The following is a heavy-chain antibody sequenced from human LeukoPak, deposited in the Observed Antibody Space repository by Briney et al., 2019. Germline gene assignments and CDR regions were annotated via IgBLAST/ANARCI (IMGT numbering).Heavy chain of an antibody. D-gene: IGHD3-22*01. CDR3: ARHSDSSGYYYGSFDY. V-gene: IGHV4-59*08. Sequence: PSETLSLTCTVSGGSISSYYWGWIRQPPGKGLEWIGYIYYSGSTNYNPSLKSRVTISVDTSKNQFSLKLSSVTAADTAVYYCARHSDSSGYYYGSFDYWGQGTLVTVSS. CDR1: GGSISSYY. CDR2: IYYSGST. J-gene: IGHJ4*02.